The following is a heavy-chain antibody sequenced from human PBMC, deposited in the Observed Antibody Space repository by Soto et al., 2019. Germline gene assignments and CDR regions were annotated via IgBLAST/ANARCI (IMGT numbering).Heavy chain of an antibody. D-gene: IGHD6-13*01. Sequence: PSETLSLTCALSGGSVSSNHWWTWVRQTHGKGLEWIGEIFHRGDTNYNAFLKSRVTISIDKSRNQLSLTLTSVTAADTAIYYCASHFGTGGYGAFDIWGQGTVVTVSS. CDR2: IFHRGDT. CDR1: GGSVSSNHW. V-gene: IGHV4-4*02. J-gene: IGHJ3*02. CDR3: ASHFGTGGYGAFDI.